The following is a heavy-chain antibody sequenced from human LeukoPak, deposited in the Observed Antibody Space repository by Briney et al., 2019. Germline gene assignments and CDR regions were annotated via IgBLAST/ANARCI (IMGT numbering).Heavy chain of an antibody. D-gene: IGHD5-24*01. V-gene: IGHV3-13*05. CDR1: GLIFSRSD. CDR3: ARGGDEGFDP. CDR2: IAAAGDP. Sequence: GGSLRLSCVASGLIFSRSDMHWVRQPAGKGLEWVSGIAAAGDPFYAASVKGRFTISRENAKNSLYPQMNSLRAGDTAVYYCARGGDEGFDPWGQGTLVTVSS. J-gene: IGHJ5*02.